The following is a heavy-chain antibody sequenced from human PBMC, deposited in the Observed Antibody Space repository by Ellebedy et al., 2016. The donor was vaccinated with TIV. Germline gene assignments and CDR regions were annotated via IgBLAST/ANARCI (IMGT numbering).Heavy chain of an antibody. CDR1: GFTFSISG. D-gene: IGHD3-3*01. CDR3: TRDGREWSRDY. Sequence: GGSLRLSXAASGFTFSISGMTWVRQAPGKGLEWVATIVSSGREAYYADPAKGRFTISRDNVMNSVYLQFNSLSVEDTAVYYCTRDGREWSRDYWGQGTLVTVSS. CDR2: IVSSGREA. J-gene: IGHJ4*02. V-gene: IGHV3-21*06.